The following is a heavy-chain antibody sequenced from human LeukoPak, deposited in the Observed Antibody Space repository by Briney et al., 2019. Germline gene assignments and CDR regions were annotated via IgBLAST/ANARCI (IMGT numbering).Heavy chain of an antibody. Sequence: SETLSLTCAVFGGSFDGYYWTWIRQSPEKGLEWIGEIVYSGSTNYNPSLKSRVTISVDTSKSQFSLKVRYVTAADTAVYYCARGLNDSWTGENYWGQGTLVTVSS. CDR1: GGSFDGYY. D-gene: IGHD3-3*01. CDR3: ARGLNDSWTGENY. V-gene: IGHV4-34*01. CDR2: IVYSGST. J-gene: IGHJ4*02.